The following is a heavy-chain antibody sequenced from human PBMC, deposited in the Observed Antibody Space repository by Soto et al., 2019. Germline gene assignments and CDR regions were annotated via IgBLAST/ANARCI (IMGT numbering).Heavy chain of an antibody. CDR1: GYSFPHYW. CDR2: IYPDDSDS. D-gene: IGHD3-10*01. V-gene: IGHV5-51*01. Sequence: VESLKISCKGSGYSFPHYWIGWVRQMTGKGLEWMGIIYPDDSDSRYNPSFQGHVTISADKSNSTAFLQWSRLKASDTAIYYCARNRYGSRSVIYFGMDVWGQGTTVTVSS. J-gene: IGHJ6*02. CDR3: ARNRYGSRSVIYFGMDV.